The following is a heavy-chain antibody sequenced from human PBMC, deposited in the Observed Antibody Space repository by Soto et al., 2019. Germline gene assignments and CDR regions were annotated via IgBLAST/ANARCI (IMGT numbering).Heavy chain of an antibody. CDR1: GFTFSSYA. D-gene: IGHD6-19*01. Sequence: GGSLRLSSAASGFTFSSYAMHWVRQAPGKGLEWVAVISYDGSNKYYADSVKGRFTISRDNSKNTLYLQMNSLRAEDTAVYYCASRKQWLAPYIDYWGQGTLVTVSS. CDR3: ASRKQWLAPYIDY. J-gene: IGHJ4*02. V-gene: IGHV3-30-3*01. CDR2: ISYDGSNK.